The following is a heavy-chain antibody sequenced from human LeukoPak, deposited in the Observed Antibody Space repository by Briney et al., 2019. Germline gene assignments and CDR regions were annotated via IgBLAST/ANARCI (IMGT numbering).Heavy chain of an antibody. CDR3: AAIGQYYDILTGRYYFDY. J-gene: IGHJ4*02. V-gene: IGHV3-48*01. D-gene: IGHD3-9*01. Sequence: PGGSLRLSCAASGFTFSSYSMNWVRQAPGKGLEWVSYISSSSSTIYYADSVKGRFTISRDNSKNTLYLQMNSLRAEDTAVYYCAAIGQYYDILTGRYYFDYWGQGTLVTVSS. CDR2: ISSSSSTI. CDR1: GFTFSSYS.